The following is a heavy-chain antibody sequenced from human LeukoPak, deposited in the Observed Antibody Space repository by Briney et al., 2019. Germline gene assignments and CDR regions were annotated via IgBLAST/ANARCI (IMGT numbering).Heavy chain of an antibody. Sequence: SETLSLTCAVSGGSISSGGYAWSWIRQPPGKGLEWIGYIYESGSTYYNPSLKGRVTISLDRSKNQFSLKLSSVTAADTAVYYCARYGGSGTYFFDYWGQGTLVTVSS. D-gene: IGHD3-10*01. J-gene: IGHJ4*02. V-gene: IGHV4-30-2*01. CDR1: GGSISSGGYA. CDR2: IYESGST. CDR3: ARYGGSGTYFFDY.